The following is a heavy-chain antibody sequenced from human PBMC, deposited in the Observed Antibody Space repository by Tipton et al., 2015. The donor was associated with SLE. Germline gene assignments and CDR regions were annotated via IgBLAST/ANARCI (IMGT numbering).Heavy chain of an antibody. D-gene: IGHD4-23*01. V-gene: IGHV4-61*02. CDR2: IYTSGST. Sequence: TLSLTCTVSGGPISSGSYYWSWIRQPAGKGLEWIGRIYTSGSTNYNPSLKSRVTISVDTSKNQFSLKLSSVTAADTAVYYCASGAVVSPFDYWGQGTLVTVSS. CDR1: GGPISSGSYY. CDR3: ASGAVVSPFDY. J-gene: IGHJ4*02.